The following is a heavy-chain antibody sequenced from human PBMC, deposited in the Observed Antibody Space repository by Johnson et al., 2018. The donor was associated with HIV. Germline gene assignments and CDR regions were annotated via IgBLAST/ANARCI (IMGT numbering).Heavy chain of an antibody. CDR1: GFTFSRSW. D-gene: IGHD1-7*01. Sequence: VQLVESGGGLVQPGGSLRLSCAASGFTFSRSWMHWVRQGPGKGLEWVSRIKSDGTSSGYADSVRGRFTISRDNSKNTLYLQMNSLRAEDTAVYYCAKEMTVGTTTAFDIWGQGTMVTVSS. V-gene: IGHV3-74*01. CDR2: IKSDGTSS. CDR3: AKEMTVGTTTAFDI. J-gene: IGHJ3*02.